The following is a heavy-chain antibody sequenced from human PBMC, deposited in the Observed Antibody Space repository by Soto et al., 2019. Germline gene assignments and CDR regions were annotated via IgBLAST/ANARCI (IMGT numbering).Heavy chain of an antibody. V-gene: IGHV3-7*04. J-gene: IGHJ4*02. CDR3: ARDGGCSSVVGGY. CDR2: ISQDGSEK. Sequence: EVQLVESGGALVQPGGSLRLSCAVSGFTFTSYWMSWVRQAPGKGLEWVANISQDGSEKNYVDSVKGRFTISRDNAKNSLYLQMNSLRDEDTAVYYCARDGGCSSVVGGYWGQGTLVTVSS. CDR1: GFTFTSYW. D-gene: IGHD6-6*01.